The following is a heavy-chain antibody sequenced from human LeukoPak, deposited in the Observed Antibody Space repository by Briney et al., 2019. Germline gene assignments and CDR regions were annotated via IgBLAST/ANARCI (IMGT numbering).Heavy chain of an antibody. J-gene: IGHJ4*02. D-gene: IGHD3-9*01. CDR3: ARHHDILTGYYGGDY. V-gene: IGHV5-51*01. CDR2: IYPDDSDT. CDR1: GYSFTSYW. Sequence: GESLKISCKGSGYSFTSYWIGWVRQMPGKGLEWMGIIYPDDSDTRYSPSFQGQVTISADKSISTAYLQWSSLKASDTAMYYCARHHDILTGYYGGDYWGQGTLVTVSS.